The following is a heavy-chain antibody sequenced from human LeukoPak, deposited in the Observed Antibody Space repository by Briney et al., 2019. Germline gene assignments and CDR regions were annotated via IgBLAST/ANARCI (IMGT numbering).Heavy chain of an antibody. V-gene: IGHV1-2*02. CDR2: INPNSGGT. D-gene: IGHD6-19*01. CDR3: ARDPIAVAGTGDY. Sequence: ASVKVSCKASGYTFTSYYMHWVRQAPGQGLEWMGWINPNSGGTNYAQKFQGRVTMTRDTSISTAYMELSRLRSDDTAVYYCARDPIAVAGTGDYWGQGTLVTVSS. J-gene: IGHJ4*02. CDR1: GYTFTSYY.